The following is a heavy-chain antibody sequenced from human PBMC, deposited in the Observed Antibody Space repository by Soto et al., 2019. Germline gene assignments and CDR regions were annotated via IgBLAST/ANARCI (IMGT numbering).Heavy chain of an antibody. D-gene: IGHD6-19*01. J-gene: IGHJ4*02. CDR3: ARVFSSGSGWMYYFDF. CDR2: VFHTGGT. Sequence: QVQLQESGPGLVKPSETLSLTCTVSSDSIAGENWWSWVRQPPGLGLEWIGEVFHTGGTNYNPSLTSRFTMEVDKSKNQFSLKLISATAADTAVYYCARVFSSGSGWMYYFDFWGQGTLVSVSS. V-gene: IGHV4-4*02. CDR1: SDSIAGENW.